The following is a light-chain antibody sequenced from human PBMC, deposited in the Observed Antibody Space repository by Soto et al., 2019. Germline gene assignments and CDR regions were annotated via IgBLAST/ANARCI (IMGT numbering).Light chain of an antibody. CDR3: QQYNNWPPT. CDR2: GAS. Sequence: EIVMTQSPATLSVSPGDGATLSCRASQSVSSNLAWYQQKPGQAPRLLVSGASTRATGIPARFNGSGSGTEFTLTISSLQSEDFAVYYCQQYNNWPPTFGQGTRLEIK. J-gene: IGKJ5*01. CDR1: QSVSSN. V-gene: IGKV3-15*01.